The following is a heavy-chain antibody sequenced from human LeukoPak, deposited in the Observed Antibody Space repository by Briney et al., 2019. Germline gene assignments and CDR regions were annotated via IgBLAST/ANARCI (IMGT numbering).Heavy chain of an antibody. V-gene: IGHV4-31*03. CDR2: IYYSGST. J-gene: IGHJ6*02. D-gene: IGHD4-17*01. Sequence: SQTLSLTCTVSGGSISSGGYSWSWIRQHPGKGLEWIGYIYYSGSTYYNPSLKSRVTISVDTSKNQFSLKLSSVTAADTAVYYCANAHRGYGDYRAYGMDVWGQGTTVTVSS. CDR1: GGSISSGGYS. CDR3: ANAHRGYGDYRAYGMDV.